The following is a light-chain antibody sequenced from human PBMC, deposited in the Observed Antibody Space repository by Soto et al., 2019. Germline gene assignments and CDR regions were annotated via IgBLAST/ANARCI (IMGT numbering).Light chain of an antibody. CDR2: EVN. Sequence: QSALTQTPSASGSPGQSVTISCSGTTSDVGRYNYVSWYQQYAGKAPKVIIYEVNKRPTGVPDRFSGSKSGNTASLTVSGLQAEDEADYYCSSYAGNNNDVFGTGTKLTVL. CDR1: TSDVGRYNY. J-gene: IGLJ1*01. CDR3: SSYAGNNNDV. V-gene: IGLV2-8*01.